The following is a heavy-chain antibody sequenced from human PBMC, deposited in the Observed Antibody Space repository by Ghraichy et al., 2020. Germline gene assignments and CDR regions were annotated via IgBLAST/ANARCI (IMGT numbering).Heavy chain of an antibody. V-gene: IGHV1-18*04. Sequence: ASVKVSCKASGYTFTSYGISWVRQAPGQGLEWMGWISAYNGNTNYAQKLQGRVTMTTDTSTSTAYMELRSLRSDDTAVYYCARDCGPYYDSPEGWFDPWGQGTLVTVSS. CDR1: GYTFTSYG. CDR3: ARDCGPYYDSPEGWFDP. D-gene: IGHD3-22*01. J-gene: IGHJ5*02. CDR2: ISAYNGNT.